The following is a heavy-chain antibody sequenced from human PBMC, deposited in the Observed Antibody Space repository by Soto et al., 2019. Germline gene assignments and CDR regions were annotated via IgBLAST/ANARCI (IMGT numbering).Heavy chain of an antibody. V-gene: IGHV1-69*13. CDR2: IIPMFGTT. D-gene: IGHD6-13*01. Sequence: AAVKVSCKTSGGTFSSHAINWVRQAPGQGLEWMGGIIPMFGTTNYAQKFKGRVTISADESTSTAYMELSSLRSEDAAVYYCARAAIHGSSWYFWFDHWGQGTLVTVSS. CDR3: ARAAIHGSSWYFWFDH. CDR1: GGTFSSHA. J-gene: IGHJ5*02.